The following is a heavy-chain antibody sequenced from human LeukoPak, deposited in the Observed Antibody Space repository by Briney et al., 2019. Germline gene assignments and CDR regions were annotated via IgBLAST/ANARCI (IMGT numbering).Heavy chain of an antibody. V-gene: IGHV3-11*04. Sequence: GGSLRLSCAASGFTFSDYYMSWIRQAPGKGLEWVSYISSSGSTIYYADSVKGRSTISRDNAKNSLYLQMNSLRAEDTAVYYCASHRLGYPPPCPDYWGQGTLVTVSS. CDR1: GFTFSDYY. CDR2: ISSSGSTI. CDR3: ASHRLGYPPPCPDY. D-gene: IGHD5-12*01. J-gene: IGHJ4*02.